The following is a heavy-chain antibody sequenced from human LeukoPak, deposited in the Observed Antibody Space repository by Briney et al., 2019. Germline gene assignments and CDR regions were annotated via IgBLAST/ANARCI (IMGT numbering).Heavy chain of an antibody. J-gene: IGHJ6*02. CDR2: IFYSGST. Sequence: SETLSLTCTVSGGSVSSGSCYWSWIRQPPEKGLEWIGSIFYSGSTNYNPSLKSRVTISVDRSNNQFSLKLTSVTAADTAVYYCARVSRGMDVWGQGTTVTVSS. V-gene: IGHV4-61*01. CDR1: GGSVSSGSCY. CDR3: ARVSRGMDV.